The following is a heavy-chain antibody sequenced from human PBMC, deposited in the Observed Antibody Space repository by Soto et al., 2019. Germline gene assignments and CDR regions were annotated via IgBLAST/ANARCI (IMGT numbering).Heavy chain of an antibody. CDR3: AREITFAVAANLLYYYYYYGMEV. V-gene: IGHV3-7*01. D-gene: IGHD6-13*01. Sequence: PGWSLRLSCAASGFTFSSYWMSWVRQAPGKGLEWVGNIKQDGSEKYYVDCVKGRFNISTDHAKNSLYLQMNSLRAEDTAVCYCAREITFAVAANLLYYYYYYGMEVWGEGTMVTVSS. J-gene: IGHJ6*04. CDR1: GFTFSSYW. CDR2: IKQDGSEK.